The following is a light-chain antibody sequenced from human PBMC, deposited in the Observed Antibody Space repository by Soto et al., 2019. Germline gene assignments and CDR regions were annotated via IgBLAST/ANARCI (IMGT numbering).Light chain of an antibody. CDR2: GAS. J-gene: IGKJ1*01. CDR1: QSIRSN. Sequence: IVMTQSPATLSVSPGERVTLSCRASQSIRSNLVWYQQRPGQAPRLLIYGASSRATGIPARFSGRGSGTEFTPTISSLQSEDFAVYYCQHYNNWPPWTFGQGTKVDIK. CDR3: QHYNNWPPWT. V-gene: IGKV3-15*01.